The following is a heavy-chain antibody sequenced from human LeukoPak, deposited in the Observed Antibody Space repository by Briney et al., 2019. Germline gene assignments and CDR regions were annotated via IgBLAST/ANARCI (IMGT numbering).Heavy chain of an antibody. Sequence: SGGSLRLSCAASGFTFSSYWMHWVRQARGKGLVWVSRFNSDGSSTSYADSVRRRYTISRHNAKNTLSLQMNSLRAEDTAVYDCASFMGDYYDSSGYPLDYWGQGSLVTVSS. J-gene: IGHJ4*02. V-gene: IGHV3-74*01. D-gene: IGHD3-22*01. CDR1: GFTFSSYW. CDR3: ASFMGDYYDSSGYPLDY. CDR2: FNSDGSST.